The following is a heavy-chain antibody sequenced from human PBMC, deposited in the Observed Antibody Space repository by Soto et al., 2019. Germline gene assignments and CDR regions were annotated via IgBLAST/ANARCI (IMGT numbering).Heavy chain of an antibody. Sequence: SETLSLTCTVSGGSISSGGYYWSWIRQHPGKGLEWIGYIYYSGSTYYNPSLKSRVTISVDTSKNQFSLKLSSATAADTAVYYCARDTAMDPFDYWGQGTLVTVSS. CDR1: GGSISSGGYY. D-gene: IGHD5-18*01. CDR2: IYYSGST. CDR3: ARDTAMDPFDY. V-gene: IGHV4-31*03. J-gene: IGHJ4*02.